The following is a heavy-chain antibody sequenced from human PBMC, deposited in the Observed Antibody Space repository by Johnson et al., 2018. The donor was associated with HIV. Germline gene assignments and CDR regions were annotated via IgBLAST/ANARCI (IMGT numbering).Heavy chain of an antibody. J-gene: IGHJ3*02. V-gene: IGHV3-15*01. CDR3: TTLRPLAFGGVFVMLEGFDI. CDR1: GFTFNSYA. CDR2: IKSKPDGGTI. Sequence: VQLVESGGGLVQPGGSLRLSCAASGFTFNSYAMNWVRQAPGKGLEWVGRIKSKPDGGTIDYAAPVKDRFSISRDDSKNTPYVQMNSLKIEDLVVYYCTTLRPLAFGGVFVMLEGFDIWGQGALVTVSS. D-gene: IGHD3-16*02.